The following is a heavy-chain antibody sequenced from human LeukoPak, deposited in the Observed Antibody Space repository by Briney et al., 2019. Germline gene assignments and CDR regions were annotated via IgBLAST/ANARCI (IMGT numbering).Heavy chain of an antibody. D-gene: IGHD6-19*01. Sequence: PGGSLRLSCAASGFTFSSYEMNWVRQAPGKGLEWVSYISSSGSTIYYADSVKGRFTISRDNAKNSLYLQMNSLRAEDTAVYYCARDLSAVAGPVYWGRGTLVTVSP. CDR2: ISSSGSTI. CDR1: GFTFSSYE. J-gene: IGHJ4*02. CDR3: ARDLSAVAGPVY. V-gene: IGHV3-48*03.